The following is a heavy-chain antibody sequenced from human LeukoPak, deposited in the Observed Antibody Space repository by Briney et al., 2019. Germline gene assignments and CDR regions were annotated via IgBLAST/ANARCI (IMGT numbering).Heavy chain of an antibody. J-gene: IGHJ4*02. Sequence: GGSLRLSCAASGFTFSSYAMSWVRQAPGKGLEWVSAISGSGSSTYYADSVKGRFTISRDNSKNTLYLQMNRLRAEDTAVYYCAKGSDYYDSSGGYWGQGTLVTVSS. V-gene: IGHV3-23*01. D-gene: IGHD3-22*01. CDR3: AKGSDYYDSSGGY. CDR2: ISGSGSST. CDR1: GFTFSSYA.